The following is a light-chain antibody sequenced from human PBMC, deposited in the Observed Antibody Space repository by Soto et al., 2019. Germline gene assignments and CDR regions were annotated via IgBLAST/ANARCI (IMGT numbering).Light chain of an antibody. Sequence: ALPHSPLSRLVTRGESSPISCGSSQGLLHSNGYNYMDRYLQKPGQSPQLPIYLGSNRASGLPDRFSGRGSGTDFTLNIRRVEAEDVGVYYCMQALQTPRTFGPGNKV. CDR2: LGS. CDR1: QGLLHSNGYNY. V-gene: IGKV2-28*01. J-gene: IGKJ1*01. CDR3: MQALQTPRT.